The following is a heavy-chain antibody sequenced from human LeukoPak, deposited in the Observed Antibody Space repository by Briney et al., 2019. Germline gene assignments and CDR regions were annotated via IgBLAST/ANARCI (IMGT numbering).Heavy chain of an antibody. J-gene: IGHJ4*02. CDR1: GFTFSSYA. V-gene: IGHV3-23*01. D-gene: IGHD2-21*02. CDR3: AKADIVVVTATSSFDY. Sequence: GGSLRLSCAASGFTFSSYAMTWVRQAPGKGLEWVSAISFSGTTYYADSVKGRFTISRDNSKNTLYLQMNSLRAEDTAVYYCAKADIVVVTATSSFDYWGQGTLVTVSS. CDR2: ISFSGTT.